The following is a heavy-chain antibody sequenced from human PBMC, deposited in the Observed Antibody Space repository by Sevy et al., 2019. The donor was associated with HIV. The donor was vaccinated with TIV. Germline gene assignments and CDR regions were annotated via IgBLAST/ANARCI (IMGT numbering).Heavy chain of an antibody. CDR2: ITTSGRYT. CDR1: GFTFRTYA. V-gene: IGHV3-23*01. CDR3: AKGYCSGGSCPRDYYYYGMDA. J-gene: IGHJ6*02. Sequence: GGSLRLSCAASGFTFRTYAMNWVRRAPGKGLEWVSSITTSGRYTYSADSVEGRFTISRDNSQNTVYLQMNSLRVDDTAVYYCAKGYCSGGSCPRDYYYYGMDAWGQGTTVTVSS. D-gene: IGHD2-15*01.